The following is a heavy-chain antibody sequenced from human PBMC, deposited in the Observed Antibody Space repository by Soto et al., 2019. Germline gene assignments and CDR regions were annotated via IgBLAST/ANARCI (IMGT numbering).Heavy chain of an antibody. V-gene: IGHV4-34*01. D-gene: IGHD1-26*01. CDR2: ISHSGST. J-gene: IGHJ6*02. CDR1: GGSFSGYY. Sequence: SETLSLTCAVYGGSFSGYYWSWIRQPPGKGLEWIGEISHSGSTNYNPSLKSRVTISVDTSKNQFSLKLSSVTAADTAVYYCARGFSGSHYYYGMDVWGQGTTVTVSS. CDR3: ARGFSGSHYYYGMDV.